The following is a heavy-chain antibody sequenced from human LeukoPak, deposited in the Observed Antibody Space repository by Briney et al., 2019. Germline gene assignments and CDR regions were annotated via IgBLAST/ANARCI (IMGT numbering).Heavy chain of an antibody. CDR2: ISYDGSNR. V-gene: IGHV3-30*18. D-gene: IGHD4-17*01. CDR3: AKSLYGDYGY. CDR1: GFTFSNFG. J-gene: IGHJ4*02. Sequence: PGGSLRLSCAASGFTFSNFGMHWVRQAPGKGLEWVAVISYDGSNRNYADSVKGRFTISRDNSKNTLYLQMNSLRAEDTAVYYCAKSLYGDYGYWGQGTLVTVSS.